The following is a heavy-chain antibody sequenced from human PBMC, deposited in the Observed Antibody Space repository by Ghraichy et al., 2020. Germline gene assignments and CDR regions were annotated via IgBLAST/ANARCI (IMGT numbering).Heavy chain of an antibody. Sequence: GGSLRLSCAASGFTFSDYYMSWIRQAPGKGLEWVSYISSSGSTIYYADSVKGRLTISRDNAKNSLYLQMNSLRAEDTAGYYCAREIGEEYDFWSGYYTRKYHYYYYGMDVWGQGATVTVSS. V-gene: IGHV3-11*01. CDR1: GFTFSDYY. CDR2: ISSSGSTI. CDR3: AREIGEEYDFWSGYYTRKYHYYYYGMDV. D-gene: IGHD3-3*01. J-gene: IGHJ6*02.